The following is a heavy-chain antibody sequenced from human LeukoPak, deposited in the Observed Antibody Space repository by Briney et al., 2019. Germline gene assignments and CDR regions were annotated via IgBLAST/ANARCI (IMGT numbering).Heavy chain of an antibody. CDR3: ARDGYYGSGSYTLGYYGMDV. CDR1: GFTFSSYA. Sequence: GGSLRLSCAASGFTFSSYAMHWVCQAPGKGLEYVSPISSNGGSTYYANSVKGRFTISRDNSKNTLYLQMGSLRAEDMAVYYCARDGYYGSGSYTLGYYGMDVWGQGTTVTVSS. V-gene: IGHV3-64*01. CDR2: ISSNGGST. D-gene: IGHD3-10*01. J-gene: IGHJ6*02.